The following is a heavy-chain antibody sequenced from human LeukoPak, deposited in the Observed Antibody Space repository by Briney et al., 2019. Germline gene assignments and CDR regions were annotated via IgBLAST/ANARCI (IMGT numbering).Heavy chain of an antibody. Sequence: GGSLRLSCAASGFNFSSYAMNWVRQAPGKGLEWVSGISGSGGTTYYADSVKGRLSISRDNSKNTLYLQMNSLRAEDTAVYFCAKDRGWLYSAPDYWGQGTLVTVSS. J-gene: IGHJ4*02. CDR1: GFNFSSYA. V-gene: IGHV3-23*01. CDR3: AKDRGWLYSAPDY. CDR2: ISGSGGTT. D-gene: IGHD2-15*01.